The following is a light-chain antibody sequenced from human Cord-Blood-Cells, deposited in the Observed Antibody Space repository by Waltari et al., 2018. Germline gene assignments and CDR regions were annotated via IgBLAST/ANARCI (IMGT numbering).Light chain of an antibody. CDR3: QQYGSSPPYS. J-gene: IGKJ2*03. CDR1: QSVRSSY. Sequence: EIVLTQSPGTLSLSPGERATLSCRASQSVRSSYLAWYQQKPGQAPRLLIYCASSRATGIPDRFSGSGSGTDFTLTISRLEPEDFAVYYCQQYGSSPPYSFGQGTKLEIK. CDR2: CAS. V-gene: IGKV3-20*01.